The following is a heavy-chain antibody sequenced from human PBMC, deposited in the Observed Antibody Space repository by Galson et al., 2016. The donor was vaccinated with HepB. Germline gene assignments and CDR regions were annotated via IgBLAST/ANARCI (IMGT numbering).Heavy chain of an antibody. Sequence: SCKASGYPFKTYGISWVRQAPGQGLEWMGWISPYSGNTNYAQNFQGRVTMTTDTPTSTAYMELRSLRSDDTAVYYCARKDGEAAQNYYYQYYGMDVWGPGTTVFVSS. D-gene: IGHD6-6*01. CDR3: ARKDGEAAQNYYYQYYGMDV. CDR2: ISPYSGNT. CDR1: GYPFKTYG. J-gene: IGHJ6*02. V-gene: IGHV1-18*01.